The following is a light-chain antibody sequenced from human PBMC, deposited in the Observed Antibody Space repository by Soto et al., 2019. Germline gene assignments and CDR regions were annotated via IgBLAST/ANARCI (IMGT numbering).Light chain of an antibody. Sequence: QSVVTQPPSASGTPGQRVTISCSGSSSNIGANNVNWYQDIPGTAPRLLIYTNNQRPSGVPDRFSGSKSGTSASLAISGLQSEDEADYYCAVWDDSLDGWVFGGGTKLTVL. CDR2: TNN. V-gene: IGLV1-44*01. CDR3: AVWDDSLDGWV. J-gene: IGLJ3*02. CDR1: SSNIGANN.